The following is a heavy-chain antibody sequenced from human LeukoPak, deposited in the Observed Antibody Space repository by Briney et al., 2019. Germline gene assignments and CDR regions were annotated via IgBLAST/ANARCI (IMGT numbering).Heavy chain of an antibody. Sequence: GGSLRLSCAASGFTFSSNWMHWVRQAPGKGLVWVSRINEDGSTTNYADSVKGRSTIFRDNSKNTLYLQMNSLRAEDTAVYYCAREGPRGNSQFDYWGQGTLVTVSS. CDR3: AREGPRGNSQFDY. V-gene: IGHV3-74*01. J-gene: IGHJ4*02. CDR2: INEDGSTT. CDR1: GFTFSSNW. D-gene: IGHD2/OR15-2a*01.